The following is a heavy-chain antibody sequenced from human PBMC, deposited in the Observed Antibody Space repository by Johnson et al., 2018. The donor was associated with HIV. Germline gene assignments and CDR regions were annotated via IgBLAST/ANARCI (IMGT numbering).Heavy chain of an antibody. J-gene: IGHJ3*02. Sequence: VQLVESGGGVVQPGRSLRLSCAASGFTFSSYAMHWVRQAPGKGLEWVADIKCDGSEKYYVDSVKGRVTISRDNAKNSLYLQVNSLRAEDTAVYYCAKPEGKPGYGGILDAFDIWGQGTMVTVSS. CDR2: IKCDGSEK. CDR3: AKPEGKPGYGGILDAFDI. D-gene: IGHD4-23*01. V-gene: IGHV3-52*01. CDR1: GFTFSSYA.